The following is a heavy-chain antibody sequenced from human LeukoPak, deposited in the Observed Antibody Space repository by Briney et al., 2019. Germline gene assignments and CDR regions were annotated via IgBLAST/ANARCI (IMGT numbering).Heavy chain of an antibody. CDR1: GFTFSSYA. CDR2: ISGSGGST. V-gene: IGHV3-23*01. CDR3: AKDYGDSTAKDWMPLFDP. J-gene: IGHJ5*02. Sequence: QPRGSLRLSCAASGFTFSSYAMSWVRQAPGKGLEWVSAISGSGGSTYYADSVKGRFTISRDNSKNTLYLQMNSLRAEDTAVYYCAKDYGDSTAKDWMPLFDPWGQGTLVTVSS. D-gene: IGHD4-17*01.